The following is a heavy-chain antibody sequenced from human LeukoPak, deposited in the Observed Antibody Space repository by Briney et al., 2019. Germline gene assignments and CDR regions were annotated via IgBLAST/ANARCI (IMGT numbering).Heavy chain of an antibody. J-gene: IGHJ4*02. CDR1: GYTFTDYY. CDR3: AKDGCRSASCYAVY. Sequence: ASLKVSCKASGYTFTDYYMHWVRQAPGQGLEWMGWINPNTGGTNYAQKFQGRVTMTRDTSISTAYMELSRLRSDDTAVYYCAKDGCRSASCYAVYWGQGTLVTVSS. D-gene: IGHD2-2*01. CDR2: INPNTGGT. V-gene: IGHV1-2*02.